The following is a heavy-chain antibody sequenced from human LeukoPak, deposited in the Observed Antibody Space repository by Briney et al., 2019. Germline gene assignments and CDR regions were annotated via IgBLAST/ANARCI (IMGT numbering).Heavy chain of an antibody. V-gene: IGHV3-30*02. Sequence: GRTLRLSCAASGFTFSSYAMHWVRQAPGKGLEWVAFIRYDGSNKYYADSVKGRFTISRDNSKNTLYLQVNSLRAEDTAVYYCAKGLHYNILTGYRRNYYFDYWGQGTLVTVSS. CDR2: IRYDGSNK. J-gene: IGHJ4*02. CDR3: AKGLHYNILTGYRRNYYFDY. D-gene: IGHD3-9*01. CDR1: GFTFSSYA.